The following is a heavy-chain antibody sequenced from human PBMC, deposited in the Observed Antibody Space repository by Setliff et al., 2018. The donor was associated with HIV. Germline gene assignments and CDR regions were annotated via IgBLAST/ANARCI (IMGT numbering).Heavy chain of an antibody. D-gene: IGHD5-12*01. Sequence: ASVKVSCKVSGYTVTELSINWVRQAPGKGPEWMGGFDPEDNKIVYAQKFQGRVTTTEDTSTDTAYMELSSLRPEDTAVYYCATRIRDGHRGYGYFDFWGQG. CDR1: GYTVTELS. V-gene: IGHV1-24*01. CDR3: ATRIRDGHRGYGYFDF. CDR2: FDPEDNKI. J-gene: IGHJ4*02.